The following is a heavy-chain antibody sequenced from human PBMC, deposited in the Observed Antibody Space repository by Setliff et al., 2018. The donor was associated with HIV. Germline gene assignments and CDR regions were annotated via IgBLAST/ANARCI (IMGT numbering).Heavy chain of an antibody. CDR3: VRGWDDKVSTIWAPYYYYMDV. CDR1: GGSISSHY. J-gene: IGHJ6*03. Sequence: PSETLSLTCTVSGGSISSHYWSWIRQPPGKGLEWIGYIYYSGSTNYNPSLKSRVTISADTSKNQFSLEVRSVTAADTAVYYCVRGWDDKVSTIWAPYYYYMDVWGKGTTVTVSS. V-gene: IGHV4-59*11. D-gene: IGHD5-12*01. CDR2: IYYSGST.